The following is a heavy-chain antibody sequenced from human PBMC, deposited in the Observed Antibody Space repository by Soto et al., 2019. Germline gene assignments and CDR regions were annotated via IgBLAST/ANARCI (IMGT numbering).Heavy chain of an antibody. J-gene: IGHJ4*02. CDR3: ARALGVYCGGDCALEY. CDR1: GFTFSSYG. D-gene: IGHD2-21*02. Sequence: QVQLVESGGGVVQPGRSLRLSCAASGFTFSSYGRHWVRQAPGKGLEWVAVIWYDGSNKYYADSVKGRFTISRDNSKNTLYLQMNSLRAEDTAVYYCARALGVYCGGDCALEYWGQGTLVTVSS. V-gene: IGHV3-33*01. CDR2: IWYDGSNK.